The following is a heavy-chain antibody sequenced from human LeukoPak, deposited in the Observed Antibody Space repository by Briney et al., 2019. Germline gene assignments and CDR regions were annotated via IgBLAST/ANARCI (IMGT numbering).Heavy chain of an antibody. CDR3: ANRIARDSSSWSDFDY. CDR1: GGTFSSHA. V-gene: IGHV1-69*13. Sequence: SVKVSCKASGGTFSSHAISWVRQAPGQGLEWMGGIIPIFGTANYAQKFQGRVTITADESTSTAYMELSSLRSEDAAVYYCANRIARDSSSWSDFDYWGQGTLVTVSS. D-gene: IGHD6-13*01. CDR2: IIPIFGTA. J-gene: IGHJ4*02.